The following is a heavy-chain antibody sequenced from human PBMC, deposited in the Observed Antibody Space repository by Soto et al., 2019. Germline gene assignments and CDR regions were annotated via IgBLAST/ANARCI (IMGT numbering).Heavy chain of an antibody. CDR3: ASHSASSPEGLYYSGTDV. CDR1: GGTFSSYA. D-gene: IGHD1-26*01. J-gene: IGHJ6*02. CDR2: IISIFGTA. V-gene: IGHV1-69*05. Sequence: QVQLVQSGAEVKKPGSSVKVSCKASGGTFSSYAISWVRQAPGQGLEWMGGIISIFGTADYAQKFRGRVTITTNEATSTAYLELGSLSSEDTAVYYCASHSASSPEGLYYSGTDVWGQGTTVTVSS.